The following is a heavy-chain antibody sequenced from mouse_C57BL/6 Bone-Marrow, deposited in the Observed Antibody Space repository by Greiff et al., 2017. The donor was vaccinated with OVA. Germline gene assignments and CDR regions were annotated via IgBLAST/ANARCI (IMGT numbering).Heavy chain of an antibody. D-gene: IGHD1-1*01. CDR3: ARPVATGYFGV. CDR1: GYTFTSYW. J-gene: IGHJ1*03. CDR2: IDPSDSYT. V-gene: IGHV1-50*01. Sequence: QVQLQQPGAELVKPGASVKLSCKASGYTFTSYWMQWVKQRPGQGLEWIGEIDPSDSYTNYSQKFKGKATLTVDTSSSTAYMQLSSLTSEDSAVYYCARPVATGYFGVWGTGTTVTDSA.